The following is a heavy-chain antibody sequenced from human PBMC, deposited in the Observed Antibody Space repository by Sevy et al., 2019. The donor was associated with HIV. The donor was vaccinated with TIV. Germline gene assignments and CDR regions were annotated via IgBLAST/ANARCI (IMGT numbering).Heavy chain of an antibody. CDR1: GFTFSSYA. J-gene: IGHJ4*02. Sequence: GGSLRLSCAASGFTFSSYAMSWVRQAPGKGLEWVSAISGSGISTYYPDTVKGRFTISRDNSKNTRYLQMNNLRAEDTAVFYCAKGIGYSGYETDYWGQGTLVTVSS. CDR2: ISGSGIST. D-gene: IGHD5-12*01. V-gene: IGHV3-23*01. CDR3: AKGIGYSGYETDY.